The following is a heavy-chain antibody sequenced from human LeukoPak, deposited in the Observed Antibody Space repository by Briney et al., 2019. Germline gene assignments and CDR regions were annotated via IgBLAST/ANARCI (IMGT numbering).Heavy chain of an antibody. CDR3: ARAGNYYDSSGYYRYFDL. CDR1: GGSFSGYY. Sequence: SETLSLTCAVYGGSFSGYYWSWIRQPPGKGLEWIGYIYYSGNANYNPSLKSRVTLSVDTSKNQFSLKLSSVTAADTAVYYCARAGNYYDSSGYYRYFDLWGRGTLVTVSS. CDR2: IYYSGNA. J-gene: IGHJ2*01. V-gene: IGHV4-59*01. D-gene: IGHD3-22*01.